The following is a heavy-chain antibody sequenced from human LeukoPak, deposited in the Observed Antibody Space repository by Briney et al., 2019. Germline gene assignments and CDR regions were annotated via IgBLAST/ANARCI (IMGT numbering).Heavy chain of an antibody. D-gene: IGHD3-9*01. Sequence: GGSLRLSCAASGFTFISYSIHWVRQAPGKGLEWVAFIRYDGSNKYYADSVKGRFTISRDNAKNSLYLQMNSLRAEDTAVYYCARDYDILTGSRLDAFDIWGQGTMVTVSS. CDR3: ARDYDILTGSRLDAFDI. J-gene: IGHJ3*02. CDR2: IRYDGSNK. V-gene: IGHV3-30*02. CDR1: GFTFISYS.